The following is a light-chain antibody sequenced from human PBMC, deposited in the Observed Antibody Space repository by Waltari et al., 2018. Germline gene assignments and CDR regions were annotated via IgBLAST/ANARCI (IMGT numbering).Light chain of an antibody. CDR3: ASWDDSLSGLWV. CDR2: RDN. J-gene: IGLJ3*02. V-gene: IGLV1-47*01. Sequence: QSVLTQPPSASGTPGQRVPIPCSGSSSNIGSNYVYWYQQLPGTAPKLLIYRDNQRPSGVPDRVSGSKSGTSASLAISGLRSEDEADYHCASWDDSLSGLWVFGGGTKLTVL. CDR1: SSNIGSNY.